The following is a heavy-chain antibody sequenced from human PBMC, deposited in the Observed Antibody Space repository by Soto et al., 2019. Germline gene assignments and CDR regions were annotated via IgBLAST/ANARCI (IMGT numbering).Heavy chain of an antibody. CDR2: ISSSSYI. V-gene: IGHV3-21*01. J-gene: IGHJ3*02. D-gene: IGHD2-21*02. CDR3: ARMVVTAIHDAFDI. Sequence: PGGSLRLSCAASGFTFSSYSMNWVRQAPGKGLEWVSSISSSSYIYYADSVKGRFTISRDNAKNSLYLQMNSLRAEDTAVYYCARMVVTAIHDAFDIWGQGTMVTVPS. CDR1: GFTFSSYS.